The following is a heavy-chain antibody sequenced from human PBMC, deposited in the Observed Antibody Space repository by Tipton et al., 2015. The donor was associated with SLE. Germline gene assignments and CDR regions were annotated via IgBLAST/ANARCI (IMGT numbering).Heavy chain of an antibody. CDR2: ISGSGGSS. CDR3: ARDLKGRVGIVDY. J-gene: IGHJ4*02. Sequence: SLRLSCAASGFTSSSSIMNWVRQAPGKGLEWVSVISGSGGSSYYTDSVRGRFTISRDNSKNALYLQMNSLRVEDTAVYYCARDLKGRVGIVDYWGQGTLVTVSS. V-gene: IGHV3-23*01. CDR1: GFTSSSSI. D-gene: IGHD2-21*01.